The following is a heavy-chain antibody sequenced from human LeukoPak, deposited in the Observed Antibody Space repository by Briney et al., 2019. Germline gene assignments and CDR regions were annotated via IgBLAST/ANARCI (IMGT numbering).Heavy chain of an antibody. CDR2: ISYDGSNK. CDR1: GFTFSSYG. D-gene: IGHD6-19*01. CDR3: ANERLAVAAPLNY. Sequence: GGSLRLSRAASGFTFSSYGMHWVRQAPGKGLEWVAVISYDGSNKYYADSVKGRFTISRDNSKNTLYLQMNSLRAEDTAVYYCANERLAVAAPLNYWGQGTLVTVSS. V-gene: IGHV3-30*18. J-gene: IGHJ4*02.